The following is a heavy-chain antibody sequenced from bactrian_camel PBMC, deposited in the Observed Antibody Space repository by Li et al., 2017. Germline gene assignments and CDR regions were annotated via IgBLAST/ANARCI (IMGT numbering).Heavy chain of an antibody. CDR3: AADLVTDEPSLVEREYYY. V-gene: IGHV3-3*01. CDR1: GATQDIGR. CDR2: VSPGGVSS. Sequence: HVQLVESGGESVQAGGSLRLSCVASGATQDIGRMGWFRQAPGKEREGVAAVSPGGVSSVYADSVKGRFTASLNAVTNTLYLQMNDLRPEDTATYYCAADLVTDEPSLVEREYYYWGQGTQVTVS. J-gene: IGHJ4*01. D-gene: IGHD1*01.